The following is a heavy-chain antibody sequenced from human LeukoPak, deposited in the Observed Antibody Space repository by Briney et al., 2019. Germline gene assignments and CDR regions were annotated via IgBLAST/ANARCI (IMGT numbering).Heavy chain of an antibody. CDR1: GYTFTGYY. J-gene: IGHJ3*02. D-gene: IGHD3-22*01. V-gene: IGHV1-2*02. CDR2: INPNSGGT. Sequence: ASVKVSCKASGYTFTGYYMHWVRQAPGQGLEWMGWINPNSGGTNYAQKFQGRVTMTRDTSISTAYMELSRLRSDDTAVYYSARPVVVAKQHDAFDIWGQGTMVTVSS. CDR3: ARPVVVAKQHDAFDI.